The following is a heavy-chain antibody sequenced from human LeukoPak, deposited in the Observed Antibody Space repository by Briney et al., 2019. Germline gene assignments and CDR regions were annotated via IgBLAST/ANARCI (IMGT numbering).Heavy chain of an antibody. D-gene: IGHD2-2*01. V-gene: IGHV1-69*04. J-gene: IGHJ6*02. CDR1: GGTFSSYA. Sequence: SVKVSCKASGGTFSSYAISWVRQAPGQGLEWMERIIPILGIANYAQKFQGRVTITADKSTSTAYMELSSLRSEDTAVYYCARGASYCSSTSCYPYYYYGMDVWGQGTTVTVSS. CDR3: ARGASYCSSTSCYPYYYYGMDV. CDR2: IIPILGIA.